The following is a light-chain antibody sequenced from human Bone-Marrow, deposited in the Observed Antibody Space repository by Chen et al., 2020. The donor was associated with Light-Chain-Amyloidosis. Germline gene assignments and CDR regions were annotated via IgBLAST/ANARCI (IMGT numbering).Light chain of an antibody. J-gene: IGLJ3*02. CDR3: QTWGTDIQV. CDR1: SGYRLYV. Sequence: QVVLTQPPSASASPGASANLTCTLSSGYRLYVIAWHQQQSQKGPRFLMRLNSDGTHSRGAGISDRFSGSSSGTERYLTIASLQSEDEADYYCQTWGTDIQVFGGGTRLTVL. V-gene: IGLV4-69*02. CDR2: LNSDGTH.